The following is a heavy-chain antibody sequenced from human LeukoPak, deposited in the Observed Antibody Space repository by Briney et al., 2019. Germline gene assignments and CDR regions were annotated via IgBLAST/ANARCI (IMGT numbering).Heavy chain of an antibody. CDR3: ASLSSAWDYYFFDY. CDR1: GFIFSSYS. Sequence: PGGSLRLSCAASGFIFSSYSMNWVRQAPGKGLEWVSYISSSGHTIYYADSVKGRFTISRDNVKNSLYLQMNSLRDEDTAVYFCASLSSAWDYYFFDYWARESWSPSPQ. V-gene: IGHV3-48*02. J-gene: IGHJ4*02. D-gene: IGHD6-19*01. CDR2: ISSSGHTI.